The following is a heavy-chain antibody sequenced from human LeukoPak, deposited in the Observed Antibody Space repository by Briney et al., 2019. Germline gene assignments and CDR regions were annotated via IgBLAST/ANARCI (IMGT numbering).Heavy chain of an antibody. CDR1: GFTFSSYS. Sequence: PGGSLRLSCAASGFTFSSYSMNWVRQAPGKGLEWVSYISSSSSTIYYADSVKGRFTISGDNAKNSLYLQMNSLRAEDTAVYYCARTYYYGSGGKLDYWGQGTLVTVSS. V-gene: IGHV3-48*01. D-gene: IGHD3-10*01. J-gene: IGHJ4*02. CDR2: ISSSSSTI. CDR3: ARTYYYGSGGKLDY.